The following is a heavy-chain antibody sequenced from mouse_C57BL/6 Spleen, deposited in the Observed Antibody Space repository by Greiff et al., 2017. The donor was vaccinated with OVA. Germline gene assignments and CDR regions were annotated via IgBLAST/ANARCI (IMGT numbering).Heavy chain of an antibody. CDR1: GFTFSSYG. CDR3: ARHERDYGSSHYFDY. Sequence: EVKLVESGGDLVKPGGSLKLSCAASGFTFSSYGMSWVRQTPDKRLEWVATISSGGSYTYYPDSVKGRFTISRDNAKNTLYLQMSSLKSEDTAMYYCARHERDYGSSHYFDYWGQGTTLTVSS. J-gene: IGHJ2*01. V-gene: IGHV5-6*01. D-gene: IGHD1-1*01. CDR2: ISSGGSYT.